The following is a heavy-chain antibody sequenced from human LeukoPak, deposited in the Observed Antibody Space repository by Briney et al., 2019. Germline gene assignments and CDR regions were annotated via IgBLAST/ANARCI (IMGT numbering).Heavy chain of an antibody. D-gene: IGHD6-19*01. CDR1: RGTFSSYA. J-gene: IGHJ4*02. CDR2: IIPIFGTA. Sequence: SVKVSCKASRGTFSSYAISWVRQAPGQGLEWMGRIIPIFGTANYAQKFQGRVTITTDESTSTAYMELSSLRSEDTAVYYCARGHSSGPGDYWGQGTLVTVSS. V-gene: IGHV1-69*05. CDR3: ARGHSSGPGDY.